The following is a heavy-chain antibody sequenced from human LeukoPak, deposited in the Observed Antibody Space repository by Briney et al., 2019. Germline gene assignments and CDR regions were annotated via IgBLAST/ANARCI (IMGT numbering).Heavy chain of an antibody. CDR1: GFSLNDYF. J-gene: IGHJ4*02. Sequence: GGSLRLSCAASGFSLNDYFMSWIRQAPGKGLEWVADIGLSDAIESYGDSVKGRFTTSRDIAKNSLYLQLNTLRAEDTAVYYCAREIVAGNFDSWGQGTLVTVSS. CDR3: AREIVAGNFDS. CDR2: IGLSDAIE. V-gene: IGHV3-11*01. D-gene: IGHD6-19*01.